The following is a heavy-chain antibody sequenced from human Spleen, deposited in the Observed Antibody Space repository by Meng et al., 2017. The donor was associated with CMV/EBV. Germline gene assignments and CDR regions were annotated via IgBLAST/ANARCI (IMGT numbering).Heavy chain of an antibody. CDR3: ARDRRLQLYGMDV. V-gene: IGHV3-30*04. Sequence: GESLKISCTASGFTFSSYTMHWVRQAPGKGLEWVAVISYDGSDKYYADSVKGRFTISRDNSRSTLYLQMNSLRAEDTAVYYCARDRRLQLYGMDVWGQGTSVTVSS. CDR1: GFTFSSYT. CDR2: ISYDGSDK. D-gene: IGHD5-18*01. J-gene: IGHJ6*02.